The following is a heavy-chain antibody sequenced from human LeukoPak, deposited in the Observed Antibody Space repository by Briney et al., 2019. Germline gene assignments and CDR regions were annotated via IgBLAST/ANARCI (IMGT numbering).Heavy chain of an antibody. J-gene: IGHJ4*02. D-gene: IGHD2-2*01. CDR3: ARGEPAYCSSNSCSYDY. CDR2: INHSGST. V-gene: IGHV4-34*01. Sequence: SETLSLTRAIYGGSFSGYYWSWIRQPPGKGLEWIGEINHSGSTYYNPSLKSRATISVDTSKNQFSLKLNFVTAADTAVYYCARGEPAYCSSNSCSYDYWGQGALVTVSS. CDR1: GGSFSGYY.